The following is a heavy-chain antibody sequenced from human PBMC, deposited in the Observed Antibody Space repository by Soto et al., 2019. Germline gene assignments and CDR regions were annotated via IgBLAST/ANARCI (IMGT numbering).Heavy chain of an antibody. Sequence: QVQLVESGGGVVQPGRSLRLSCAASGFTFSSYGMHWVRQAPGKGLEWVAVISYDGSNKYYADSVKGRFTISRDNSKNTLYLQMNSLRAEDTAVYHCAKERSLDNYYYYGMDVWGQGTTVTVSS. V-gene: IGHV3-30*18. CDR1: GFTFSSYG. CDR3: AKERSLDNYYYYGMDV. CDR2: ISYDGSNK. D-gene: IGHD3-16*02. J-gene: IGHJ6*02.